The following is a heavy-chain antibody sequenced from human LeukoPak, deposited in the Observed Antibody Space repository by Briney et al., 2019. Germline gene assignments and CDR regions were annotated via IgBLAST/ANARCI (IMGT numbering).Heavy chain of an antibody. V-gene: IGHV4-61*02. Sequence: PSETLSLTCTVSGGSISSGSYYWSWIRQPAGKGLEWIGRIYTSGSTNYNPSLKSRVTISVDTSKNQFSLKLSSVTAADTAVYYCARRIAAAGTFDYWGQGTLVTVSS. CDR2: IYTSGST. J-gene: IGHJ4*02. D-gene: IGHD6-13*01. CDR3: ARRIAAAGTFDY. CDR1: GGSISSGSYY.